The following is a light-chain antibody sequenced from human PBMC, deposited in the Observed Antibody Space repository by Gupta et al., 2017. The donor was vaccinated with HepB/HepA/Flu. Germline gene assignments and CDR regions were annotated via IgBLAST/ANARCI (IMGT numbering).Light chain of an antibody. V-gene: IGLV2-14*03. CDR3: TSYTSSITYV. Sequence: QSALTQPASVSGSPGQSITISCTGTNSDVGGYNYVSWYQQHPGKAPKLMIYNVSDRPSGVSNRFSGSKSGNTASLTISVLQAEDEADYYCTSYTSSITYVFGTGTRVTVL. CDR2: NVS. J-gene: IGLJ1*01. CDR1: NSDVGGYNY.